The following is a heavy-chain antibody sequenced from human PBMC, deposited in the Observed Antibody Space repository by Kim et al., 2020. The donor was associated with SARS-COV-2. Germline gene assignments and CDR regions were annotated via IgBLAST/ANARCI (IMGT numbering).Heavy chain of an antibody. Sequence: GGSLRLSCAASGFTFSSYGMHWVRQAPGKGLEWVAIISYDGTNKYYGDSVKGRFTISRDNSKNTLNLQMNSLRAEDTAVYYCAKNHLKYSGTYSFDYWG. J-gene: IGHJ4*01. CDR2: ISYDGTNK. V-gene: IGHV3-30*18. CDR1: GFTFSSYG. CDR3: AKNHLKYSGTYSFDY. D-gene: IGHD1-26*01.